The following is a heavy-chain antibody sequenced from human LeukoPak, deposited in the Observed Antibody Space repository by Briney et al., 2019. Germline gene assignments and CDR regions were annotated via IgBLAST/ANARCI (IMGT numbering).Heavy chain of an antibody. CDR3: AKPGIAVAGTGYFDY. J-gene: IGHJ4*02. CDR2: ISSSGSTI. V-gene: IGHV3-11*04. D-gene: IGHD6-19*01. CDR1: GFTFSDHY. Sequence: GGSLRLSCAASGFTFSDHYMSWIRQAPGKGLEWVSYISSSGSTIYYADSVKGRFTISRDNAKNSLYLQMNSLRAEDTAVYYCAKPGIAVAGTGYFDYWGQGTLVTVSS.